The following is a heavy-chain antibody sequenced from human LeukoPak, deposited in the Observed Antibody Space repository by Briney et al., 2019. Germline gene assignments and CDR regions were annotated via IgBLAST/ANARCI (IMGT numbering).Heavy chain of an antibody. D-gene: IGHD5-12*01. CDR1: GYTFTGYY. Sequence: GASVKVSCKASGYTFTGYYMHWLRQAPGQGLEWMGWIHPNSDSSSYSQKFQDRVTMTRDTAINTDYLELSRLTSDDTAVYYCARSGFFWGPDLWGQGTLVTVSS. J-gene: IGHJ5*02. CDR2: IHPNSDSS. CDR3: ARSGFFWGPDL. V-gene: IGHV1-2*02.